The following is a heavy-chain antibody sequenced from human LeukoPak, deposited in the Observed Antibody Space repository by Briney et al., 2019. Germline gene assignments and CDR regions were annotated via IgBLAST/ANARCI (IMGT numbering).Heavy chain of an antibody. CDR2: IIPIFGTA. CDR3: ARGWLRLRGWFDP. V-gene: IGHV1-69*13. J-gene: IGHJ5*02. D-gene: IGHD5-12*01. CDR1: GGTFSSYA. Sequence: SVKVSCKASGGTFSSYAISWVRQAPGQGLEWMGGIIPIFGTANYAQKFQGRVTITADESTSTAYMELSSLRSEDTAVYYCARGWLRLRGWFDPWGQGTLVTVSS.